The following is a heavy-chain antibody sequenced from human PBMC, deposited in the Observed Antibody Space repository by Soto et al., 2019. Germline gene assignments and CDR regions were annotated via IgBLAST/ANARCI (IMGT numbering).Heavy chain of an antibody. CDR2: SRSKANSYAT. CDR1: GFTFSGSA. V-gene: IGHV3-73*01. Sequence: GGSLRLSCAASGFTFSGSAMHWVRQASGKGLEWVGRSRSKANSYATAYAASVKGRFTISRDDSKNTAYLQMNSLKTEDTAVYYCTQAGRAPQWGQGTLVTVSS. D-gene: IGHD6-19*01. J-gene: IGHJ4*02. CDR3: TQAGRAPQ.